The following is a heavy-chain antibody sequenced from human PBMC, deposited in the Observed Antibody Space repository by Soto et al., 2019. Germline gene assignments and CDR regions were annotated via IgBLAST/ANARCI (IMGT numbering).Heavy chain of an antibody. CDR2: IYWDDSK. CDR3: AHKGHGDFPLDY. CDR1: GFSLSTSGVG. V-gene: IGHV2-5*02. D-gene: IGHD4-17*01. J-gene: IGHJ4*02. Sequence: QITLKESGPTLVKPTQTLTLTCTFSGFSLSTSGVGVGWIRQPPGKALEWLAFIYWDDSKEYSPSLKSRLTITKDTSKNQVVLTMTNMDPVDTATYYCAHKGHGDFPLDYWGQGTLVTVSS.